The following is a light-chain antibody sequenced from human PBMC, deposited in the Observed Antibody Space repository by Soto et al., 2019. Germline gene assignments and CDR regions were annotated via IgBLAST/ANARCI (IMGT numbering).Light chain of an antibody. Sequence: QSVLTQPASVSGSPGQSITISCTGTSSDVGGYNRVSWYQQHPGKAPKLMIYEVTNRPSGVSIRFSGSKSGNTASLTISGLQPEDEADYYCSSYTSSSTLLYVFGTGTKLTVL. V-gene: IGLV2-14*01. CDR1: SSDVGGYNR. CDR2: EVT. J-gene: IGLJ1*01. CDR3: SSYTSSSTLLYV.